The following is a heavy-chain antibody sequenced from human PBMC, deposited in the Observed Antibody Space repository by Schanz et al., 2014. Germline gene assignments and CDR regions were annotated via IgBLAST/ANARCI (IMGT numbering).Heavy chain of an antibody. CDR3: ARPALWCGDNCFDP. CDR1: GFTFSSYW. J-gene: IGHJ5*02. Sequence: EVQLVESGGGLVQPGGSLRLSCAASGFTFSSYWMHWVRQVPGKGLVWVSRIKSDGSSTSYADSVKGRFTISRDNAKNTLYLQMNSLRAEDTAVYCCARPALWCGDNCFDPWGQGTLVTVSS. V-gene: IGHV3-74*01. D-gene: IGHD3-10*01. CDR2: IKSDGSST.